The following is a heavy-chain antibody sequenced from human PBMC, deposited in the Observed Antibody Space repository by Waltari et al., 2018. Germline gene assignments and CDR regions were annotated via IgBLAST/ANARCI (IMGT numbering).Heavy chain of an antibody. CDR1: DGSFSGYY. D-gene: IGHD6-13*01. CDR2: INHSGST. CDR3: ASYPRRKFIAAAGTRGSVAFDI. J-gene: IGHJ3*02. Sequence: QVQLQQWGAGLLKPSETLSLTCAVYDGSFSGYYWSWIRQPPGKGLEWIGEINHSGSTNYNPSLKSRVTISVDTSKNQFSLKRSSVTAADTAVYYCASYPRRKFIAAAGTRGSVAFDIWGQGTMVTVSS. V-gene: IGHV4-34*01.